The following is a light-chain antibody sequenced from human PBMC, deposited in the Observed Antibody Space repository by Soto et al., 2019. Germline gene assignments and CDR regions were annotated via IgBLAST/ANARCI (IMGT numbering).Light chain of an antibody. CDR1: ETVSSSF. CDR3: QLYGSSPTWT. Sequence: VLTQSPGTLSLSPGERATLSCGASETVSSSFLAWCQQRPGQASTHIIYSASSRAACIADRCSGSGSERDFTITIISMEPEDVAGDYCQLYGSSPTWTFGQGTKVDIK. CDR2: SAS. V-gene: IGKV3-20*01. J-gene: IGKJ1*01.